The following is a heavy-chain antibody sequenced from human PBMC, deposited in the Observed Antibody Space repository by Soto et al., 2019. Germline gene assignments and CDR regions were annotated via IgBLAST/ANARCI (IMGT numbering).Heavy chain of an antibody. CDR1: GYSFTSYW. D-gene: IGHD2-2*01. CDR2: IYPGDSDT. Sequence: ESLKISFTGFGYSFTSYWIGWVRQIPGKGLEWMGIIYPGDSDTRYSPSFQGQVTISADKSITTAYLQWSSLKASDTAMYYCARGYCTTTICDPWFDPWGQGTLVTVSS. J-gene: IGHJ5*02. V-gene: IGHV5-51*01. CDR3: ARGYCTTTICDPWFDP.